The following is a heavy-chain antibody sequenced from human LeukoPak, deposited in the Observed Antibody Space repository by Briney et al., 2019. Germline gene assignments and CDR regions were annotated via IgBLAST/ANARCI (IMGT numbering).Heavy chain of an antibody. J-gene: IGHJ4*02. CDR2: ISSSSSYI. CDR1: GFTFSSYS. Sequence: AGGSLRLSCAASGFTFSSYSMNWVRQAPGKGLEWVSSISSSSSYIYYADSVKGRFTISRDNAKNSLYLQMNSLRAEDTAVYYCARDQSHGFDYWGQGTLVTVSS. V-gene: IGHV3-21*01. CDR3: ARDQSHGFDY.